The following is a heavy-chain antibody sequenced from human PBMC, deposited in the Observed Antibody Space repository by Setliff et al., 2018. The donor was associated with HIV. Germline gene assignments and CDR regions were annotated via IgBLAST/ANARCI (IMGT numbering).Heavy chain of an antibody. D-gene: IGHD3-3*01. CDR1: RSTFNSHT. CDR3: VRGVQSPPHYSYYYMDV. V-gene: IGHV1-69*02. CDR2: IIPILGVA. Sequence: PQASVKVSCKASRSTFNSHTINWVRQAPGQGLDWMGRIIPILGVANYAQRFQGKVTITADKSTSTAYIELTSLRFDDTAMYYCVRGVQSPPHYSYYYMDVWGEGTMVTVSS. J-gene: IGHJ6*03.